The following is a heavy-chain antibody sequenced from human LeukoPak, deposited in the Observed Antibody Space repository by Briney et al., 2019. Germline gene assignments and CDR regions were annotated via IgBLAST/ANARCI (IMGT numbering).Heavy chain of an antibody. Sequence: GGSLRLSCAASGFTFNHFAMHWVRQAPGKGLEWVAVISYDGNNKYHADSVKGRLTISRDNSKNTLYLQMNSLRGDDTAMYYCARDLETLAARNELIWTNWIDPWGQGTLVTVSS. D-gene: IGHD6-6*01. CDR1: GFTFNHFA. J-gene: IGHJ5*02. CDR2: ISYDGNNK. V-gene: IGHV3-30-3*01. CDR3: ARDLETLAARNELIWTNWIDP.